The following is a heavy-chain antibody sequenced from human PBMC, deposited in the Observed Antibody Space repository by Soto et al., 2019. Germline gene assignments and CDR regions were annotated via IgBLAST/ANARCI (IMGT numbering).Heavy chain of an antibody. Sequence: GGSLRLSCAASGFTFSSYEMNWVRQAPGKGLEWVSYISSSGSTIYYADSVKGRFTISRDNAKNSLYLQMNSLRAEDTAVYYCACYDQYYYYYYYMDVWGKGTTVTVSS. CDR2: ISSSGSTI. J-gene: IGHJ6*03. D-gene: IGHD5-12*01. V-gene: IGHV3-48*03. CDR1: GFTFSSYE. CDR3: ACYDQYYYYYYYMDV.